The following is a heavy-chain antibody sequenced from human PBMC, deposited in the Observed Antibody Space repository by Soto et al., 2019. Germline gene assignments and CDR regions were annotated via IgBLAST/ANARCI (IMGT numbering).Heavy chain of an antibody. J-gene: IGHJ4*02. CDR1: GFIFSNYD. Sequence: GGSLRLSCAASGFIFSNYDMYWVRQGPGKGLEWVALMRSDGSNKYYVDSVKGRFTISRDNSKNMLFLQMDSLRAEDTAVYYCARAHISSEISMPQTFHHWGPGTLVTVSS. CDR2: MRSDGSNK. D-gene: IGHD2-2*01. CDR3: ARAHISSEISMPQTFHH. V-gene: IGHV3-33*01.